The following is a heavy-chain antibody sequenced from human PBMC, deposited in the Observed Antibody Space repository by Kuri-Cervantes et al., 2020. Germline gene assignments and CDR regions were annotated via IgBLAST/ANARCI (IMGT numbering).Heavy chain of an antibody. Sequence: GESLKISCAASGFTFSTFAMHWVRQAPDKGLEWVAFVRSDGSSNNYADSVKGRFTISRDNSKNTLFLQMNSLRPDDTAVYYCAKDGWEYWGQGTLVTVSS. CDR1: GFTFSTFA. J-gene: IGHJ4*02. CDR2: VRSDGSSN. D-gene: IGHD1-26*01. V-gene: IGHV3-30*02. CDR3: AKDGWEY.